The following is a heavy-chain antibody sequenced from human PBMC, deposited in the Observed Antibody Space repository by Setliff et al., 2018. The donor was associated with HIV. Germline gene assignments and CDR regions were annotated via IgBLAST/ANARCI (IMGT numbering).Heavy chain of an antibody. CDR3: VIHYETSGYFGFDI. J-gene: IGHJ3*02. Sequence: GESLKISCKGFGYRFTNYWIGWVRQLPGKGVEWMASIWPADLKTIYSPSFRGQVTISADKSISTAYVKWSSLRASDTATYYCVIHYETSGYFGFDIWGQGTMVSVS. CDR2: IWPADLKT. V-gene: IGHV5-51*01. CDR1: GYRFTNYW. D-gene: IGHD3-22*01.